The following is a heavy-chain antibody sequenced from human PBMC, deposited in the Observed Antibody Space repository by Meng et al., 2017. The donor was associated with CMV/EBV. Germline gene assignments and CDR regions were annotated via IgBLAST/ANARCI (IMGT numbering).Heavy chain of an antibody. CDR3: ARAQISITMIVGRCWFDP. J-gene: IGHJ5*02. V-gene: IGHV1-69*10. D-gene: IGHD3-22*01. Sequence: TCRSYAISWVRQAPGQGLEWMGGIIPILGIANYAQKFQGRVTITAVKSTSTAYMELSSLRSEDTAVYYCARAQISITMIVGRCWFDPWGQGTLVTVSS. CDR2: IIPILGIA. CDR1: TCRSYA.